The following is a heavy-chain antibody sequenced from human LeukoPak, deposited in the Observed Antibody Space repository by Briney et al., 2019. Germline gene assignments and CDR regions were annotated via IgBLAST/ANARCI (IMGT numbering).Heavy chain of an antibody. D-gene: IGHD3-3*01. CDR2: INPNSGGT. V-gene: IGHV1-2*02. Sequence: ASVKVSCKASGYTFTGYYMHWVRQAPGQGLEWMGWINPNSGGTNYAQKFQGRVTMTRDTSISTAYMELSRLRSDDTAVYFCATIFGVAPYGMDVWGQGTTVTVSS. J-gene: IGHJ6*02. CDR1: GYTFTGYY. CDR3: ATIFGVAPYGMDV.